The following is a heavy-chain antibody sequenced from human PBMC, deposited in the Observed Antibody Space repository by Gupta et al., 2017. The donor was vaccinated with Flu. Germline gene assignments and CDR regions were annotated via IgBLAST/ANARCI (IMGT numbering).Heavy chain of an antibody. CDR2: SNHSGST. D-gene: IGHD4-17*01. J-gene: IGHJ5*02. CDR1: GGSFSGYY. Sequence: QVQLQQWGAGLLKPSETLSLTCAVYGGSFSGYYWRWLRQPPGKGLEWIGESNHSGSTNYNPSLKSRVTISVDTSKNQFSLKLSSVTAADTAVYYCARGGYGEGVNWFDPWGQGTLVTVSS. CDR3: ARGGYGEGVNWFDP. V-gene: IGHV4-34*01.